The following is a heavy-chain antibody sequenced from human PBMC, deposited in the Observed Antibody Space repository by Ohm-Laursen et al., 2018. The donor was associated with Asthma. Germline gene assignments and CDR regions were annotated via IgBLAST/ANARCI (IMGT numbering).Heavy chain of an antibody. Sequence: SETLSLTCAVSGGSISSSNWWSWVRQPPGKGLEWIGEIYHSGSTNYNPSLKSRVTISVDKSKNQFSLKLSSVTAADTAVYYCARDYGDYGVNYYYYGMDVWGQGTTVTVSS. J-gene: IGHJ6*02. CDR2: IYHSGST. D-gene: IGHD4-17*01. CDR1: GGSISSSNW. V-gene: IGHV4-4*02. CDR3: ARDYGDYGVNYYYYGMDV.